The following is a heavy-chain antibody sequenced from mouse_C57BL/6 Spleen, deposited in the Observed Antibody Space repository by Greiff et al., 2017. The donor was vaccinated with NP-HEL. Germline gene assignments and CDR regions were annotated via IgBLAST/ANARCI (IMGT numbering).Heavy chain of an antibody. CDR1: GYTFTSYW. D-gene: IGHD1-1*01. J-gene: IGHJ1*03. V-gene: IGHV1-61*01. CDR2: IYPSDSET. Sequence: QVQLKQPGAELVRPGSSVKLSCKASGYTFTSYWMDWVKQRPGQGLEWIGNIYPSDSETHYNQKFKDKATLTVDKSSSTAYMQLSSLTSEDAAVYYCARPYDYGSGGYFDVWGTGTTVTVSS. CDR3: ARPYDYGSGGYFDV.